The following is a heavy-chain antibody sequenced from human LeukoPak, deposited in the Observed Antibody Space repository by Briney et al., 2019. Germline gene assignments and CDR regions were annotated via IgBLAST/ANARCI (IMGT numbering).Heavy chain of an antibody. Sequence: GGSLRLSCAASGFTVSSNYMSWVRQAPGKGLEWVSVIYSGGSTYYADSVKGRFTISRDNSKNTLYLQMNSLRAEDTAVYYCARVACSSTSCQRYYYYYYMDVWGKGTTVTVSS. CDR3: ARVACSSTSCQRYYYYYYMDV. CDR1: GFTVSSNY. D-gene: IGHD2-2*01. V-gene: IGHV3-66*01. J-gene: IGHJ6*03. CDR2: IYSGGST.